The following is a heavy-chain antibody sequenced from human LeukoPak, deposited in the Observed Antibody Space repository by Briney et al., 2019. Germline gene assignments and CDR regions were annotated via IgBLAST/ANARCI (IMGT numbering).Heavy chain of an antibody. CDR1: GFPFISYS. J-gene: IGHJ4*02. CDR3: ARELGSAGATFDY. Sequence: GGSLLLSCFTSGFPFISYSMNWVRQAPGKGLEWVSSISSRSTYISYAVSVKGRFTISRDNAKNSLYLQMNSRRAEDTAVYYCARELGSAGATFDYWGQGTLVTVSS. V-gene: IGHV3-21*01. D-gene: IGHD2-8*02. CDR2: ISSRSTYI.